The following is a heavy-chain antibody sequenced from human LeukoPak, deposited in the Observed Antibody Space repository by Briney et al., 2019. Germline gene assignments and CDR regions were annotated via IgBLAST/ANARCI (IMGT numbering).Heavy chain of an antibody. CDR3: ARDRCSSTSCYALFDY. Sequence: GASVKVSCKASGYTFTGYYMHWVRQAPGQGLEWMGWINPNSGGTNYAQKFQGRVTMTRDTSISTAYMELSRLRSDDTAVYYCARDRCSSTSCYALFDYWGQGTLVTVSS. J-gene: IGHJ4*02. CDR2: INPNSGGT. V-gene: IGHV1-2*02. CDR1: GYTFTGYY. D-gene: IGHD2-2*01.